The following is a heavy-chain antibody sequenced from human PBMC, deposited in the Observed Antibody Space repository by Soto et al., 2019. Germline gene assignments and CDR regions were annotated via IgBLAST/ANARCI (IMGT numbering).Heavy chain of an antibody. CDR1: GYSFTSYW. V-gene: IGHV5-10-1*01. J-gene: IGHJ5*02. Sequence: PGESLKISCKGSGYSFTSYWISWVRQMPGKGLEWMGRIDPSDSYTNYSPSFQGHVTISADKSISTAYLQWSNLKASDTAMFYCARHVRYSSGWYDTNWFDPWGQGTLVTVSS. CDR2: IDPSDSYT. D-gene: IGHD6-19*01. CDR3: ARHVRYSSGWYDTNWFDP.